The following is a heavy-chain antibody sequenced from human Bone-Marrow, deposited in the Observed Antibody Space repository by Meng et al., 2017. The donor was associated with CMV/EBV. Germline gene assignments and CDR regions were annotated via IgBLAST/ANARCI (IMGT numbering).Heavy chain of an antibody. Sequence: GGSLRLSCAASGFTFSTSDLHWVRQPTGEGLEWVSTIGTSGDTYFPVSVRGRFTISTKNAKIFLCLQMNSLRAGDTAVYCCARAGVMAISAFIYYFDYWGQGKLVTCAS. CDR2: IGTSGDT. CDR1: GFTFSTSD. J-gene: IGHJ4*02. CDR3: ARAGVMAISAFIYYFDY. V-gene: IGHV3-13*01. D-gene: IGHD3-16*01.